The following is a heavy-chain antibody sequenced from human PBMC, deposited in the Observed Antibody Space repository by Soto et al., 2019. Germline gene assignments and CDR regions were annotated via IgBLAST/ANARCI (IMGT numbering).Heavy chain of an antibody. D-gene: IGHD1-26*01. CDR2: ISVYSGKT. CDR3: ARGGAQWELLPDY. V-gene: IGHV1-18*04. CDR1: GYTLTSFG. J-gene: IGHJ4*02. Sequence: QLQLVQSGAEMKKPGASVKVSCKASGYTLTSFGISWVRQAPGQGLEWIGWISVYSGKTNYVQKFQDRVTMTPDTSTSTAYMELRSLRSDDTAVYYCARGGAQWELLPDYWGQGTLVTVSS.